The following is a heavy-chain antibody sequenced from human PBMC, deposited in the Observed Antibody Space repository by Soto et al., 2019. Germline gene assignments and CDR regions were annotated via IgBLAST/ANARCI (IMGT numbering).Heavy chain of an antibody. Sequence: QLQLQESGPGLVKSSETLSLTCTVSGGSISSSSFYWDWIRQPPGKGLEWIGSIFYSGSTYYNPSIKSRVTMSRDTSKNQLSLKLSSVTAADTALYYWARLDGQAGTFQPWGPGTLFTVAS. V-gene: IGHV4-39*01. CDR2: IFYSGST. CDR3: ARLDGQAGTFQP. J-gene: IGHJ1*01. CDR1: GGSISSSSFY. D-gene: IGHD1-1*01.